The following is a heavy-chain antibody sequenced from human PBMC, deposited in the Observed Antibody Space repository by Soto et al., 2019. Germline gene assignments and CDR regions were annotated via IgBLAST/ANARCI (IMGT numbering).Heavy chain of an antibody. CDR1: GLSFIGYY. CDR3: ARAAEVAAAGTDPYYYYYMDV. V-gene: IGHV4-34*01. J-gene: IGHJ6*03. CDR2: INHSGST. D-gene: IGHD6-13*01. Sequence: SATLSLTSALYGLSFIGYYWSWIRQPPRQGLEWIGEINHSGSTNYNPSLKSRVTISVDTSKNQFSLKLSSVTAADTAVYYCARAAEVAAAGTDPYYYYYMDVWGKGTTVS.